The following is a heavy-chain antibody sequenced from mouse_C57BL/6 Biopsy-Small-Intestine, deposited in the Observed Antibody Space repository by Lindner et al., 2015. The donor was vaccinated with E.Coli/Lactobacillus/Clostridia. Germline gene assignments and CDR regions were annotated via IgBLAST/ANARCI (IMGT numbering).Heavy chain of an antibody. CDR1: GYTFTGYW. V-gene: IGHV1-9*01. J-gene: IGHJ3*01. Sequence: VQLQESGAELMKPGASVKLSCKATGYTFTGYWIEWVKQRPGHGLEWIGEILPGSGSTNYSEKFKGKATFSADTSSNTAYMQVSSLTTEDSAIYYCARRGIYYGSPFAYWGQGTLVTVSA. CDR3: ARRGIYYGSPFAY. D-gene: IGHD1-1*01. CDR2: ILPGSGST.